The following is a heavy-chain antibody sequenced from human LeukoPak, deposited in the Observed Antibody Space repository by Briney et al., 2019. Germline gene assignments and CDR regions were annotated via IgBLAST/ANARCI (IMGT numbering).Heavy chain of an antibody. CDR2: INHSGST. CDR3: ARGLGSGWYGPFDY. CDR1: GGSFSGYY. D-gene: IGHD6-19*01. J-gene: IGHJ4*02. V-gene: IGHV4-34*01. Sequence: PSETLSLTCAVYGGSFSGYYWSWIRQPPGKGLEWIGEINHSGSTNYNPSLKSRVTISVDTSKNQFSLKLSSVTAADTAVYYCARGLGSGWYGPFDYWGQGTLVTVSS.